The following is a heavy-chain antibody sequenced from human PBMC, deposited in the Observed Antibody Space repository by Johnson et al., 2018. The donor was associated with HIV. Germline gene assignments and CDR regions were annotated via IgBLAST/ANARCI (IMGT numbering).Heavy chain of an antibody. CDR1: GFTFSDYY. V-gene: IGHV3-11*01. Sequence: QVQLLESGGGLVKPGGSLRLSCAASGFTFSDYYMSWIRQAPGKGLEWVSYISSSGSTIYYADSVKGRFTISRDNAKNSLYLQMNSLKTEDTAVYYCARDPSGYCSSSSCYNPFFDIWGQGTMVTVSS. CDR3: ARDPSGYCSSSSCYNPFFDI. D-gene: IGHD2-2*02. J-gene: IGHJ3*02. CDR2: ISSSGSTI.